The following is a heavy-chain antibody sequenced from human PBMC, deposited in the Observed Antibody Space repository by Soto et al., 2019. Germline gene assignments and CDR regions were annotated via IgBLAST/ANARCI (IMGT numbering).Heavy chain of an antibody. CDR1: GFTFSSYG. Sequence: GGSLRLSCAASGFTFSSYGMHWVRQAPGKGLEWVAVISYDGSNKYYADSVKGRFTISRDNSKNTLYLQMNSLRAEDTAVYYCAKDNAVVAGMDVWGQGTTVTVSS. J-gene: IGHJ6*02. CDR3: AKDNAVVAGMDV. D-gene: IGHD2-15*01. CDR2: ISYDGSNK. V-gene: IGHV3-30*18.